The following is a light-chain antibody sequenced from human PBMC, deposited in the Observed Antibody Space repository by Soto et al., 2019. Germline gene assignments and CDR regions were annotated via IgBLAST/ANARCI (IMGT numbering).Light chain of an antibody. V-gene: IGKV3-20*01. CDR3: QQYGSSPRT. Sequence: EIVLTQSPGTLSLSPGERATLSCRASQSVSSSYLAWYQQKPGQAPRLLIYGASSRATGIPDRFSGSGSGTDLTLTIRRLEPEDVAVYYCQQYGSSPRTFGQGTKLEIK. CDR2: GAS. CDR1: QSVSSSY. J-gene: IGKJ2*01.